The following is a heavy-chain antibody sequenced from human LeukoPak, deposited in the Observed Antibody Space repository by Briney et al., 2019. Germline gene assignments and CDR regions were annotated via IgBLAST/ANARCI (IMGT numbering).Heavy chain of an antibody. CDR1: GFTVSSNF. J-gene: IGHJ4*02. D-gene: IGHD2-21*02. CDR3: AKGDWGDY. V-gene: IGHV3-53*05. Sequence: GGSLRLSCAASGFTVSSNFMSWVRQAPGKGLEWVSVIYGGGSTYYADSVKGRFTISRDNAKNSLYLQMNSLRPEDTALYYCAKGDWGDYWGQGTLVTVSS. CDR2: IYGGGST.